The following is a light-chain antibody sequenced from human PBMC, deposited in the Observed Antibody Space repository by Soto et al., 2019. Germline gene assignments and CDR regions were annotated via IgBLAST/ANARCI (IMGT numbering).Light chain of an antibody. J-gene: IGKJ5*01. CDR1: QSVRSY. V-gene: IGKV3-11*01. CDR3: QQRSSWPRIT. Sequence: ESMLTQSPATLSLSPGERATLSCRASQSVRSYLAWYQQKPGQAPRLLIYDASNRAPGIPARFSGSGSGTDFTLTISSLEPDDLAVYYCQQRSSWPRITFGQGTRLDIK. CDR2: DAS.